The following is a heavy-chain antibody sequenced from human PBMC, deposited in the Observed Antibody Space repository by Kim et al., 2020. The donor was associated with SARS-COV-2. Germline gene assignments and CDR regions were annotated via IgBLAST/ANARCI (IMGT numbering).Heavy chain of an antibody. D-gene: IGHD3-10*01. Sequence: GGSLRLSCAASGFTFSSYGMHWVRQAPGKGQERVAVISYDGSNKYYADSVKGRFTISRDNSKNTLYLQMNSLRAEDTAVYYCAKDLYGSGDYYYGMDVWGQGTTVTVSS. V-gene: IGHV3-30*18. J-gene: IGHJ6*02. CDR1: GFTFSSYG. CDR2: ISYDGSNK. CDR3: AKDLYGSGDYYYGMDV.